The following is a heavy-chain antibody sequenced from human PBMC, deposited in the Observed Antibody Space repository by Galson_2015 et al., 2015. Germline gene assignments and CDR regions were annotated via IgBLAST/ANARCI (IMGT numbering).Heavy chain of an antibody. CDR1: GYTFTSYY. CDR2: INPSGGSA. D-gene: IGHD4-11*01. J-gene: IGHJ4*02. CDR3: ARGASVTPSAIDY. V-gene: IGHV1-46*01. Sequence: SVKVSCKASGYTFTSYYMHRVRQAPGQGLEWMGIINPSGGSANYAQKFQGRVTMTTDTSTSTVYVELSSLRSDDTAVYYCARGASVTPSAIDYRGQGTLVTVSS.